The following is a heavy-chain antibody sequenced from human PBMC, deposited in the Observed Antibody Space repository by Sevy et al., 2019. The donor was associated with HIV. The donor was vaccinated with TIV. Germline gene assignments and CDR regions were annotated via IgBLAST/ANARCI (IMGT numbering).Heavy chain of an antibody. CDR3: ARGQSTVPNGDDGFHGAFDI. D-gene: IGHD4-17*01. CDR2: INSGGST. Sequence: GGSLRLSCAASGFTVSSNYMSWVRQAPGKALEWVSVINSGGSTYYADSVKGRFTISRDNSKNTLYLQMNSLRAEDTSVSYCARGQSTVPNGDDGFHGAFDIWGQGTMVTVSS. V-gene: IGHV3-53*01. CDR1: GFTVSSNY. J-gene: IGHJ3*02.